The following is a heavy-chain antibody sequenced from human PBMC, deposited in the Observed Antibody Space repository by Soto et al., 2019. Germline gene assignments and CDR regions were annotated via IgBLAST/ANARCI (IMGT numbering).Heavy chain of an antibody. D-gene: IGHD3-22*01. CDR2: IRRDGGEE. J-gene: IGHJ3*02. Sequence: DVQLMESGGCLVQPGGSLRLSCAASGFTFSYYWMTWVRQAPGKGLEWVANIRRDGGEEHYVDSVKGRFSVSRDNVKGTLYLRMNSLRAEDPAGYYGARNATYRDSSFYYEVFDIWGKGTMVTVSS. CDR3: ARNATYRDSSFYYEVFDI. V-gene: IGHV3-7*05. CDR1: GFTFSYYW.